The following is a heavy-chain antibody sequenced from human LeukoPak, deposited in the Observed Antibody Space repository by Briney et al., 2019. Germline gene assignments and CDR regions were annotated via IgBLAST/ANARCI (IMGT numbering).Heavy chain of an antibody. CDR3: AAYDNSGYSKKYFQH. Sequence: PGGSLRLSCAASGFTFSSHWMHWVRQAPGKGLVWVSRINTDGSSTNYADSVKGRFTIFRDNAKNTVYLQMNSLRADDTAVYYCAAYDNSGYSKKYFQHWGQGTLVTVSS. J-gene: IGHJ1*01. V-gene: IGHV3-74*01. D-gene: IGHD3-22*01. CDR1: GFTFSSHW. CDR2: INTDGSST.